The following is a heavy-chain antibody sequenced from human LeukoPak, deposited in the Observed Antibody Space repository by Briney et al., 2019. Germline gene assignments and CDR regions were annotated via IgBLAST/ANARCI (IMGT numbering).Heavy chain of an antibody. D-gene: IGHD3-22*01. CDR2: INPNSGGT. Sequence: GASVKVSCKASGYTFTSYGISWVRQAPGQGLEWMGWINPNSGGTNYAQKFQGRVTMTRDTSISTAYMELSRLRSDDTAVYYCASGTITMIYYWGQGTLVTVSS. J-gene: IGHJ4*02. CDR1: GYTFTSYG. V-gene: IGHV1-2*02. CDR3: ASGTITMIYY.